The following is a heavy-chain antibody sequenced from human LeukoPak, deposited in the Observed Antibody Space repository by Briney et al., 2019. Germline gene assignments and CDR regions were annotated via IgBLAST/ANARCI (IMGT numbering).Heavy chain of an antibody. J-gene: IGHJ4*02. D-gene: IGHD2-2*01. Sequence: GGSLRLSCAASGLTFSSYWMSWVRQAPGKGLEWVANIKQDGSEKYYVDSVKGRFTISRDNAKNSLYLQMNSLRAEDTAVYYCARRTVVPAAEYERWGQGTLVTVSS. CDR3: ARRTVVPAAEYER. V-gene: IGHV3-7*01. CDR2: IKQDGSEK. CDR1: GLTFSSYW.